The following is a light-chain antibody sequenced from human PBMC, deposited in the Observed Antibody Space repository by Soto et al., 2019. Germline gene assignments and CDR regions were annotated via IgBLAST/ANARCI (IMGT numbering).Light chain of an antibody. J-gene: IGLJ1*01. Sequence: QSALTQPPCASGSPGQSVTISCTGTTGDIGAFNYVSWYQHHSGKAPKLLIYEVTNRPSGISDRFSGSKSVNTASLTISGLQAEDESDYYCGSYSSTDTPFVFGTGTKLTVL. CDR1: TGDIGAFNY. V-gene: IGLV2-8*01. CDR3: GSYSSTDTPFV. CDR2: EVT.